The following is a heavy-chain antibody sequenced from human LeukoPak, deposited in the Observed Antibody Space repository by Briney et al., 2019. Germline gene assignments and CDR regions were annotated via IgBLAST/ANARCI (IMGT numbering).Heavy chain of an antibody. CDR2: INPNSGGT. CDR3: ARGPYDLWDYYYGMDV. D-gene: IGHD3/OR15-3a*01. J-gene: IGHJ6*02. Sequence: ASVKVSCKASGYTFTGYYTHWVRQAPGQGLEWMGWINPNSGGTNYAQKFQGRVTMTRDTSISTAYMELSRLRSDDTAVYYCARGPYDLWDYYYGMDVWGQGTTVTVSS. CDR1: GYTFTGYY. V-gene: IGHV1-2*02.